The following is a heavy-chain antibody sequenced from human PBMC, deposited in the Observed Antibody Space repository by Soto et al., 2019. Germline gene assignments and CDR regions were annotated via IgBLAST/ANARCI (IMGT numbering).Heavy chain of an antibody. V-gene: IGHV1-46*01. CDR2: INPSGGST. J-gene: IGHJ3*02. D-gene: IGHD3-22*01. Sequence: ASVKVSCKASGYTFTSYYMHWVRQAPGQGLEWMGIINPSGGSTSYAQKFQGRVTMTRDTSTSTVYMELSSLRSEDTAVYYCARGWGRVTMIVVPSSALGAFDIWGQGTMVTVSS. CDR3: ARGWGRVTMIVVPSSALGAFDI. CDR1: GYTFTSYY.